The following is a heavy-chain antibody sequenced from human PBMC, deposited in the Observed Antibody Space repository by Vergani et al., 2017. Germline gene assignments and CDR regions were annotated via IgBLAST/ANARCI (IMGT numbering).Heavy chain of an antibody. V-gene: IGHV3-23*01. CDR1: GFTFSSYA. CDR3: AKANVGSSSWYDQQAFDY. J-gene: IGHJ4*02. CDR2: ISGSGGST. Sequence: EVQLLESGGGLVQPGGSLRLSCAASGFTFSSYAMSWVRQAPGKGLEWVSAISGSGGSTYYADSVKGRFTISRDNSKNTLYLQMNSLRAEDTAVYYCAKANVGSSSWYDQQAFDYWGQGTLVTVSS. D-gene: IGHD6-13*01.